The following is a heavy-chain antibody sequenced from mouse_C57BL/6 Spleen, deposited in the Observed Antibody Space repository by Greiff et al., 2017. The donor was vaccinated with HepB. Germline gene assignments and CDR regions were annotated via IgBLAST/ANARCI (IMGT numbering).Heavy chain of an antibody. Sequence: EVQLVESGPGLVKPSQSLSLTCSVTGYSITSGYYWNWIRQFPGNKLEWMGYISYDGSNNYNPSLKNRISITRDTSKNQFFLKLNSVTTEDTATYYCASDYDGFAYWGQGTLVTVSA. CDR1: GYSITSGYY. CDR2: ISYDGSN. V-gene: IGHV3-6*01. J-gene: IGHJ3*01. CDR3: ASDYDGFAY. D-gene: IGHD2-12*01.